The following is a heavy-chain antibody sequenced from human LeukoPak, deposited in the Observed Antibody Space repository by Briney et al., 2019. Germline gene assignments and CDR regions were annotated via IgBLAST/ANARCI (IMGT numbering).Heavy chain of an antibody. CDR1: GGSISSYY. V-gene: IGHV4-59*08. CDR2: IYYSGST. J-gene: IGHJ4*02. D-gene: IGHD6-13*01. Sequence: ASETLSLTCTVSGGSISSYYWSWIRQPPGKGLEWIGYIYYSGSTNYNPSLKSRVTISVDTSKNQFSLKLSSVTAADTAVYYCARQNPGYSSSWYYFDYWGQGTLVTVSS. CDR3: ARQNPGYSSSWYYFDY.